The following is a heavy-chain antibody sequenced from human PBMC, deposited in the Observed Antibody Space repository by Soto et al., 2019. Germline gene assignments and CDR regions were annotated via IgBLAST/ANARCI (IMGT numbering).Heavy chain of an antibody. CDR2: IYYSGKT. J-gene: IGHJ4*02. V-gene: IGHV4-39*01. CDR1: GGSIRSGSYY. D-gene: IGHD4-17*01. CDR3: ARQTAYGAYGFDY. Sequence: PSETLSLTCTVSGGSIRSGSYYWGWIRQSPGKGLEWIGSIYYSGKTYYNPSLKSRVTMSVDTSKNQFSLKLSSVTAADTTVYHCARQTAYGAYGFDYWGQGTLVTVS.